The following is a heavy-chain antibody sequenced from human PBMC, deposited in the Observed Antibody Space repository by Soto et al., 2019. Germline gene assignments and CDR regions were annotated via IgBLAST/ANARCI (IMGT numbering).Heavy chain of an antibody. J-gene: IGHJ4*02. V-gene: IGHV1-46*04. D-gene: IGHD3-22*01. CDR2: INPSGGST. Sequence: QVQVAQSGAEVKKPGASVKVSCKASGYTFTNFYIHWVRQAPGQGLEWMGIINPSGGSTTYAQKLLGRVTMNSDTSTSTVYMELSSLRSEDTAVYYCARADYYGSSGYHLDYWGQGTLVTVSS. CDR3: ARADYYGSSGYHLDY. CDR1: GYTFTNFY.